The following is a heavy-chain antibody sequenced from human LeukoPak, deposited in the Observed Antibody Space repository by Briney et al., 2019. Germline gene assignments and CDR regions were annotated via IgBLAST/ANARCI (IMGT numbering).Heavy chain of an antibody. CDR1: GFTASSNY. V-gene: IGHV3-53*01. Sequence: GGSLRLSCAASGFTASSNYMSWVRQAPGKGLEWVSVIYSGGSTYYADSVKGRFTISRDNSKNTLYLQMNSLRAEDTAVYYCARGPARPHYYYYMDVWGKGTTVTVSS. CDR2: IYSGGST. D-gene: IGHD6-6*01. CDR3: ARGPARPHYYYYMDV. J-gene: IGHJ6*03.